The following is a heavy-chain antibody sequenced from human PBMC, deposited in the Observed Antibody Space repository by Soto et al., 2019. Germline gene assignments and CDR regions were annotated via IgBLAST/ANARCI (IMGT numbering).Heavy chain of an antibody. V-gene: IGHV4-31*03. CDR1: VGSISSGGYY. Sequence: QVQLQESGPGLVKPSQTLSLTCTVSVGSISSGGYYWSWIRQHPGKGLEWIGYIYYSGSTYYNPSLKSRVTISVDTSKNQFSLKLSSVTAADTAVYYCARGDDFWSGYFFDYWGQGTLVNVSS. CDR3: ARGDDFWSGYFFDY. CDR2: IYYSGST. J-gene: IGHJ4*02. D-gene: IGHD3-3*01.